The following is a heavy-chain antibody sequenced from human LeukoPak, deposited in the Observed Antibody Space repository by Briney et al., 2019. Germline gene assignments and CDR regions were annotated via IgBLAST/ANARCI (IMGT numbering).Heavy chain of an antibody. CDR2: ISGSGGST. V-gene: IGHV3-23*01. CDR3: AKSRDSYGYPYYMDV. CDR1: GFTFSSYA. Sequence: GGSLRLSCAASGFTFSSYAMSWVRQAPGKGLEWVSAISGSGGSTYYADSVKGRFTISRDNSKNTLYLQMNSLRAEDTAVYYCAKSRDSYGYPYYMDVWGKGTTVTVSS. D-gene: IGHD5-18*01. J-gene: IGHJ6*03.